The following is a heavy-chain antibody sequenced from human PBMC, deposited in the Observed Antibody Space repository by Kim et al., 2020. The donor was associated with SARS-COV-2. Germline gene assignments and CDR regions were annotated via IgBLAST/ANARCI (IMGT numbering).Heavy chain of an antibody. CDR3: GVDRMGGLFVL. Sequence: GGSLRLSCATSGFTFSAYDMNWVRQAPGKGLEWLSLIIKSGTPIHYPVSLRGRLTISRANAKNQLFLQLTSLRNEATALNYCGVDRMGGLFVLWGHGTMV. CDR2: IIKSGTPI. CDR1: GFTFSAYD. D-gene: IGHD3-16*01. J-gene: IGHJ3*01. V-gene: IGHV3-48*02.